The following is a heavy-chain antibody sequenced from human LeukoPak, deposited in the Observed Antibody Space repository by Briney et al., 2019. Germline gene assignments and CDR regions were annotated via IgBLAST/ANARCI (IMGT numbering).Heavy chain of an antibody. Sequence: GGSLRLSCAASGFTLSSYWMSWVRQAPGKGLEWVANIKQDGSEKFYVDSVKGRFTISRDNAKNSLYLQMNSLRAEDTAVYYCARLGQYYFDYWGQGTLVTVSS. CDR3: ARLGQYYFDY. J-gene: IGHJ4*02. CDR2: IKQDGSEK. CDR1: GFTLSSYW. V-gene: IGHV3-7*01.